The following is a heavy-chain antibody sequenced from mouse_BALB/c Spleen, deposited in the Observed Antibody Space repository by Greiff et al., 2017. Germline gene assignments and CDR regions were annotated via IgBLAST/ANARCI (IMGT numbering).Heavy chain of an antibody. V-gene: IGHV5-6-5*01. D-gene: IGHD1-2*01. CDR1: GFTFSSYA. CDR2: ISSGGST. J-gene: IGHJ2*01. CDR3: GRGGTATAEHY. Sequence: EVQVVESGGGLVKPGGSLKLSCAASGFTFSSYAMSWVRQTPEKRLEWVASISSGGSTYYPDSVKGRFTISRDNARNILYLQMSSLRSEDTAMYYCGRGGTATAEHYWGQGTTLTVSS.